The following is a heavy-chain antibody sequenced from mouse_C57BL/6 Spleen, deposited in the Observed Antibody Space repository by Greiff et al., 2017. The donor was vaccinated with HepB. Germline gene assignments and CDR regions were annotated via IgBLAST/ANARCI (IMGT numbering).Heavy chain of an antibody. Sequence: VQLQQSGAELVRPGSSVKLSCKASGYTFTSYWMHWVKQRPIQGLEWIGNIDPSDSETHYNQKFKDKATLTVDKSSSTAYMQLSSLTSEDSAVYYCASGYYGSSYDYWGQGTTLTVSS. D-gene: IGHD1-1*01. CDR2: IDPSDSET. CDR3: ASGYYGSSYDY. J-gene: IGHJ2*01. V-gene: IGHV1-52*01. CDR1: GYTFTSYW.